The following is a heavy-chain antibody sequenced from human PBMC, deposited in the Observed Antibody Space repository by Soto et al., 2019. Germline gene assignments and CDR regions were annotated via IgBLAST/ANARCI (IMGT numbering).Heavy chain of an antibody. CDR3: ARDLSVVTAISPPNY. J-gene: IGHJ4*02. CDR2: ISAYNGNT. Sequence: GASVKVSGKASGYTFTSYGISWVRQAPGQGLEWMGWISAYNGNTNYAQKLQGRVTMTTDTSTSTAYMELRSLRSDDTAVYYCARDLSVVTAISPPNYWGQGTLVTVSS. V-gene: IGHV1-18*04. D-gene: IGHD2-21*02. CDR1: GYTFTSYG.